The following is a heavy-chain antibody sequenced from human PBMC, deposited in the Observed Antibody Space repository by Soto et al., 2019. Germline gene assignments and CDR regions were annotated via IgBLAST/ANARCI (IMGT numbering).Heavy chain of an antibody. Sequence: QVQLQESGPGLVKPSQTLSLTCTVSGASVSSGGYYCSWIRQHPGKGPEWIGHIYYNGITYYNPSLKSRVTIXXDXSXXQSSLNLSSVTAADTAVYYCARGYSSGYLGNWFDPWGQGTLVTVSS. CDR2: IYYNGIT. CDR1: GASVSSGGYY. V-gene: IGHV4-31*03. CDR3: ARGYSSGYLGNWFDP. D-gene: IGHD3-22*01. J-gene: IGHJ5*02.